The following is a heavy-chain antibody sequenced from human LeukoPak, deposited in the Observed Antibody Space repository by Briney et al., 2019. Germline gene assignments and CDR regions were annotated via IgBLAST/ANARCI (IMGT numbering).Heavy chain of an antibody. V-gene: IGHV4-59*01. CDR1: GLSISSYY. D-gene: IGHD3-22*01. CDR2: IYYSGST. Sequence: SETLSLTCTVSGLSISSYYWSWLGPPPGKGLEWFGYIYYSGSTNYNPSLKSRVTISIDTSKNQFSLKLSSVTAADTAVYYCARGNWEVITPDYWGQGTLVTVSS. CDR3: ARGNWEVITPDY. J-gene: IGHJ4*02.